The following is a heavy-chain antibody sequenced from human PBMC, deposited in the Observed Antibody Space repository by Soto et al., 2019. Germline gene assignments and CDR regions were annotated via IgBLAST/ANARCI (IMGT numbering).Heavy chain of an antibody. Sequence: GGSLRLSCAASGFTFNSYAMSWVRQAPGKGREWVSAISGSGGSTYYADSVQGRFTISRDNSKNTLYLQMNSLRAEDTGVYYCASHNTYCYAXSGPSFFDIWDQGTMFTVS. V-gene: IGHV3-23*01. CDR1: GFTFNSYA. CDR2: ISGSGGST. J-gene: IGHJ3*02. D-gene: IGHD3-22*01. CDR3: ASHNTYCYAXSGPSFFDI.